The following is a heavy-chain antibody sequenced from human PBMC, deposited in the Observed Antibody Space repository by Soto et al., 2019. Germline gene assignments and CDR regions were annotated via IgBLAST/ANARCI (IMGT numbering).Heavy chain of an antibody. CDR2: IYYSGST. CDR3: AGESDGRAFDI. V-gene: IGHV4-31*03. Sequence: QVQLQESGPGLVKPSQTLSLTCTVSGGSISSGGYYWSWIRQHPGKGLEWIGYIYYSGSTYFNPSLKSRVTISVDTAKNQFALKLSSVTAADTAGYYCAGESDGRAFDIWGQGTMVTVSS. D-gene: IGHD1-26*01. J-gene: IGHJ3*02. CDR1: GGSISSGGYY.